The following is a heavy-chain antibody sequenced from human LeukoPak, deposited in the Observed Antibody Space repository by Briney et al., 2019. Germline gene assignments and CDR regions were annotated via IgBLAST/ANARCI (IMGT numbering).Heavy chain of an antibody. V-gene: IGHV4-34*01. Sequence: SETLSLTCAVYGGSFSGYYWSWIRQPPGKGLEWIGEINHSGSTNYNPSLKSRVTISVDTSKNQFSLKLSSVTAADTAVYYCARTVVDATLGWFDPWGQGTLVTVSS. J-gene: IGHJ5*02. CDR1: GGSFSGYY. CDR3: ARTVVDATLGWFDP. D-gene: IGHD2-15*01. CDR2: INHSGST.